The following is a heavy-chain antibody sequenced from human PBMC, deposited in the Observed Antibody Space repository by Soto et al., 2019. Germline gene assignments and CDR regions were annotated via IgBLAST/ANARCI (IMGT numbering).Heavy chain of an antibody. CDR1: GFTFSSYG. CDR3: AKEGGTGTTWMVGYYYDYGMDV. D-gene: IGHD1-7*01. V-gene: IGHV3-30*18. Sequence: QVQLVESGGGVVQPGRSLRLSCAASGFTFSSYGMHWVRQAPGKGLEWVAVISYDGSNKYYADSVKGRFTISRDNSKNTLYLQMNSLRAEDTAVYYCAKEGGTGTTWMVGYYYDYGMDVWGQGTTVTVSS. CDR2: ISYDGSNK. J-gene: IGHJ6*02.